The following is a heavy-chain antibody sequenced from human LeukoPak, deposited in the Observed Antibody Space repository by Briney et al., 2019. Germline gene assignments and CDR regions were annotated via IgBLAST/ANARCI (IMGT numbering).Heavy chain of an antibody. D-gene: IGHD1-26*01. CDR2: INPNSGGT. Sequence: ASVKVSCKASGYTFTGYYMHWVRQAPGQGLEWMGWINPNSGGTNYAQKFQGRVTMTRDTSISTAYMELSRLRPDDTAVYYCARPSYSGSSTLGDAFDIWGRGAMVTVSS. J-gene: IGHJ3*02. CDR1: GYTFTGYY. CDR3: ARPSYSGSSTLGDAFDI. V-gene: IGHV1-2*02.